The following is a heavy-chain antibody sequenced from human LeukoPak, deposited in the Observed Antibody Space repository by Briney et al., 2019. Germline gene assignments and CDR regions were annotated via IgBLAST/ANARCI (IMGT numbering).Heavy chain of an antibody. CDR2: INHSGST. CDR1: GGSFSGYY. Sequence: PSETLSLTCAVYGGSFSGYYWSWIRQPPGKGLEWIGEINHSGSTNYNPSLKSRVTISVDTSKNQFSLKLSSVTAADTAVYYCARGRRIGNQRLRRPWFDYWGQGTLVTVSS. J-gene: IGHJ4*02. CDR3: ARGRRIGNQRLRRPWFDY. D-gene: IGHD4-23*01. V-gene: IGHV4-34*01.